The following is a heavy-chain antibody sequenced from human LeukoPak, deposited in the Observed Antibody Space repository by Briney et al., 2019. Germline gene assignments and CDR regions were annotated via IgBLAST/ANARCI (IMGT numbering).Heavy chain of an antibody. CDR3: AREDWGYDY. CDR1: GFTFSTYA. D-gene: IGHD3-16*01. CDR2: IVGSGITK. Sequence: GGSLRLSCAASGFTFSTYAMNWVRQAPGKGLEWVSFIVGSGITKYYADSVKGRFTISRDNAKNSLYLQMNSLRDDDTAVYYCAREDWGYDYWGQRTLITVSS. J-gene: IGHJ4*02. V-gene: IGHV3-48*02.